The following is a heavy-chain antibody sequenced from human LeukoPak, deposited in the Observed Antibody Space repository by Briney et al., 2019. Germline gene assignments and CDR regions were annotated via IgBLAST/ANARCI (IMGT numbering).Heavy chain of an antibody. V-gene: IGHV1-69*05. D-gene: IGHD1-26*01. J-gene: IGHJ6*03. Sequence: ASVKVSFKASGGTFGTYGFSWVRQAPGQGLEWMGGIIPIFGTTNYAQKFQGRVTITTDESTSTAYLELSSLTSEDTAVYYCAGTHLLTGHFCYMDVWDKGTTVTVSS. CDR2: IIPIFGTT. CDR3: AGTHLLTGHFCYMDV. CDR1: GGTFGTYG.